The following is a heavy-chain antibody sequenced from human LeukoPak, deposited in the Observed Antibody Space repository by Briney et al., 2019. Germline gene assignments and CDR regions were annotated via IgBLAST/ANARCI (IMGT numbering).Heavy chain of an antibody. J-gene: IGHJ3*02. Sequence: SETLSLTCTVSGGSISSYYWSWIRQPPGKGLEWIGYIYYSGSTNYNPSLKSRVTISVDTSKNQFSLKLSSVTAADTAVYYCARSLYYYDSSGYWGDAFDIWGQGTMVTVSS. CDR1: GGSISSYY. D-gene: IGHD3-22*01. V-gene: IGHV4-59*01. CDR2: IYYSGST. CDR3: ARSLYYYDSSGYWGDAFDI.